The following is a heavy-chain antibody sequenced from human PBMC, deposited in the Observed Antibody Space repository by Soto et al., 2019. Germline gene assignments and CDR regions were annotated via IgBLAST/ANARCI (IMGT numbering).Heavy chain of an antibody. CDR2: IIPIFGTA. J-gene: IGHJ6*02. Sequence: QVQLVQSGAEVKKPGSSVKVSCKASGGTFSSYAISWVRQAPGQGLEWMGGIIPIFGTANYAQKFQGRVTITADESTSTAYMELSSLRSEDTAVYYWARDKPHHYCISNSCYWPGGMDVWGQGTTVTVSS. CDR3: ARDKPHHYCISNSCYWPGGMDV. V-gene: IGHV1-69*12. CDR1: GGTFSSYA. D-gene: IGHD2-2*01.